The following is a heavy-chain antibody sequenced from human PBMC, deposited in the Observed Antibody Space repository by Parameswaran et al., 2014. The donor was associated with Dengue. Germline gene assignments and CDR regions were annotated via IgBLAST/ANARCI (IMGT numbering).Heavy chain of an antibody. CDR2: INWNSAGI. V-gene: IGHV3-9*01. J-gene: IGHJ3*02. Sequence: VRPDARERAWSGSQGINWNSAGIDYADSVKGRFTISRDNAKNSLYLQMNSLRPEDTALYYCSKDQGSGWNGGALDIWGQGTVVTVSS. D-gene: IGHD6-19*01. CDR3: SKDQGSGWNGGALDI.